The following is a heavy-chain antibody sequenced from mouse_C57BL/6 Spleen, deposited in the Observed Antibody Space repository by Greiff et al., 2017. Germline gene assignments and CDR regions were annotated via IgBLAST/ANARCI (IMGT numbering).Heavy chain of an antibody. Sequence: QVQLQQPGAELVMPGASVKLSCKASGYTFTSYWMHWVKQRPGQGLEWIGEIDPSDSYTNYNQKFKGKSTLTVDKSSSTAYMQLSSLTSEDSAVYYCARYPPSDYWGQGTTLTVSS. CDR2: IDPSDSYT. V-gene: IGHV1-69*01. CDR3: ARYPPSDY. CDR1: GYTFTSYW. J-gene: IGHJ2*01.